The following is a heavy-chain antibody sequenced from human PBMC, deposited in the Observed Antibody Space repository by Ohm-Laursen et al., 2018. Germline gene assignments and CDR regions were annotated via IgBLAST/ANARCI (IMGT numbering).Heavy chain of an antibody. CDR2: IYYSGST. CDR1: GGSISSYY. V-gene: IGHV4-59*12. Sequence: SDTLSLTCTVSGGSISSYYWSWIRQPPGKGLGWIGYIYYSGSTYYNPSLKSRVTISVDTSKNQFSLKLSSVTAADTAVYYCARAKVTALYYFDYWGQGTLVTVSS. CDR3: ARAKVTALYYFDY. J-gene: IGHJ4*02. D-gene: IGHD2-21*02.